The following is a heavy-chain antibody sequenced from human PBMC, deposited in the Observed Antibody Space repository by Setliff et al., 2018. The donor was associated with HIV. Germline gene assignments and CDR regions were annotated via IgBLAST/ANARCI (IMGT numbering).Heavy chain of an antibody. D-gene: IGHD3-10*01. Sequence: GGSLRLSCAASGFTFSSYVMHWVRQSPGKGLEWVALTWYDGRTTYYEDSVKGRFTISRDNSKNTVHLQMNSLRVEDTAVYYCAKELGGSGIDAFDIWGQGTMVTVSS. CDR1: GFTFSSYV. CDR3: AKELGGSGIDAFDI. CDR2: TWYDGRTT. V-gene: IGHV3-30*02. J-gene: IGHJ3*02.